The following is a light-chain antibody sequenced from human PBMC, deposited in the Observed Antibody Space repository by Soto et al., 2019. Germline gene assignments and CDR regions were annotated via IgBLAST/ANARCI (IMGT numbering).Light chain of an antibody. CDR1: QSVSSN. CDR2: GAS. V-gene: IGKV3-15*01. J-gene: IGKJ1*01. CDR3: QQYNNWPRT. Sequence: IVMTQSQSTLSVFPGERAPLSCRASQSVSSNLAWYQQKPGQAPRLLIYGASTRATGIPARFSGSGSGTEFTLTISSLQSEDFAVYYCQQYNNWPRTFAQGAKV.